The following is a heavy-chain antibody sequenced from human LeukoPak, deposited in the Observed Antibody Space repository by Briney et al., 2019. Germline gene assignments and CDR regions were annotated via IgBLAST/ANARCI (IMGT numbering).Heavy chain of an antibody. J-gene: IGHJ3*02. V-gene: IGHV4-59*01. Sequence: SSETLSLTCTVSGGSISSYYWSWIRQPPGKGLEWIGYIYYSGSTNYNPSLKSRATISVDTSKNQFSLKLSSVTAADTAVYYCARFRPDSSGYYGDAFDIWGQGTMVTVSS. CDR1: GGSISSYY. CDR2: IYYSGST. D-gene: IGHD3-22*01. CDR3: ARFRPDSSGYYGDAFDI.